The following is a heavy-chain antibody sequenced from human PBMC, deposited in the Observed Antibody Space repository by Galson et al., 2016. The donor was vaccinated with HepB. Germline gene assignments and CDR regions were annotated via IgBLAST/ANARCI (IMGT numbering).Heavy chain of an antibody. D-gene: IGHD6-19*01. Sequence: SLRLSCAASGFTFSSYGMHWVGHAPGKGLEWVALTWYDGNNKYYADSVKGRFTISRDNSKNTLHLQMNSLRAEDTAVYYCARERPDIAVAAFDYWGQGTLVTVSS. CDR2: TWYDGNNK. CDR1: GFTFSSYG. CDR3: ARERPDIAVAAFDY. V-gene: IGHV3-33*01. J-gene: IGHJ4*02.